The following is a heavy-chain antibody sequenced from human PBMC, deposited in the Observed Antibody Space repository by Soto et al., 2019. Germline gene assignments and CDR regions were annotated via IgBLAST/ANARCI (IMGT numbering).Heavy chain of an antibody. Sequence: EVHLLESGGGLGQPGGSLRLSCAASGFTFSDYAMTWVRHTPGKGLEWVSAISGGGISAYYADSVKGRFTIARDNSENTVYLLMTGLRAEDAARYYCARWMEGTNSDIDHWGQGTLVTVSS. CDR1: GFTFSDYA. CDR2: ISGGGISA. CDR3: ARWMEGTNSDIDH. D-gene: IGHD2-8*01. V-gene: IGHV3-23*01. J-gene: IGHJ4*02.